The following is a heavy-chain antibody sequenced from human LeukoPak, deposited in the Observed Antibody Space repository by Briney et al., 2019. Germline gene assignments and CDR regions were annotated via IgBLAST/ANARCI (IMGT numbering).Heavy chain of an antibody. J-gene: IGHJ4*02. Sequence: GASLRLSCGAWGFTFSNYAMSWVRQARGRGREGVSAITGRGGNTYYGDCVEGRYTISRDNSKNTVFLQMTTLRDEDTAVYYCAKWGDYDVLTGYYVSDYWGEGTLVTVSS. D-gene: IGHD3-9*01. CDR2: ITGRGGNT. CDR1: GFTFSNYA. V-gene: IGHV3-23*02. CDR3: AKWGDYDVLTGYYVSDY.